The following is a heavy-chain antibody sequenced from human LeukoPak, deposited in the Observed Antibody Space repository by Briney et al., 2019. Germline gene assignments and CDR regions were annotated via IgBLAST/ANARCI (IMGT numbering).Heavy chain of an antibody. CDR2: TNQDESEK. D-gene: IGHD1-1*01. Sequence: GGSLRLSCAASGFTFSRYWMSWVRQAPGKGLERVANTNQDESEKYFVDSVKGRFTISRDNAKNSLYLQVNSLRAEDTAVYYCARGTGTTAYFDYWGQGTPVTVSS. CDR1: GFTFSRYW. V-gene: IGHV3-7*02. CDR3: ARGTGTTAYFDY. J-gene: IGHJ4*02.